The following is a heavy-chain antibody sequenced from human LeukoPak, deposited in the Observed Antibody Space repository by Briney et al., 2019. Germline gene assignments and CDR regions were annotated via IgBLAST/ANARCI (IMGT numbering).Heavy chain of an antibody. J-gene: IGHJ6*02. D-gene: IGHD3-10*01. CDR3: ARALPTMVRGLDV. CDR1: GYTFTGYY. V-gene: IGHV1-2*02. CDR2: INPNSGGT. Sequence: ASVKVSCKASGYTFTGYYMHWVRQAPGQGLEWMGWINPNSGGTNYAQKFQGRVTMTRDTSISTAYMELSRRRSDDTAVYYCARALPTMVRGLDVWGQGTTVTVSS.